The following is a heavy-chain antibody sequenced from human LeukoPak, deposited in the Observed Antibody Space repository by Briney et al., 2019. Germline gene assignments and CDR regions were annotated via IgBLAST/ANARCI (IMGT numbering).Heavy chain of an antibody. CDR1: GYTFTSYY. J-gene: IGHJ4*02. D-gene: IGHD3-22*01. V-gene: IGHV1-46*01. Sequence: ASVKVSCKASGYTFTSYYMHWVRQAPGQGLEWMGIINPSGGSTSYAQKFQGRVTMTRDTSTSTVYMELSSLRFEDTAVYYCARGGGYYDSSGLFDYWGQGTLVTVSS. CDR3: ARGGGYYDSSGLFDY. CDR2: INPSGGST.